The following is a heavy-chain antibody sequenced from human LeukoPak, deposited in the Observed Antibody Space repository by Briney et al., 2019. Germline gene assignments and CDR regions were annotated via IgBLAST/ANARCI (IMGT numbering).Heavy chain of an antibody. CDR2: ISDSAAKT. D-gene: IGHD1-26*01. J-gene: IGHJ3*02. CDR1: GFTFSNFA. CDR3: ARDESYGAFDI. V-gene: IGHV3-23*01. Sequence: GGSLRLSCEVSGFTFSNFAMSWVRQAPGKGLEWISAISDSAAKTYYADSVKGRFTISRDNAKNSLYLQMNSLRAEDTAVYYCARDESYGAFDIWGQGTMVTVSS.